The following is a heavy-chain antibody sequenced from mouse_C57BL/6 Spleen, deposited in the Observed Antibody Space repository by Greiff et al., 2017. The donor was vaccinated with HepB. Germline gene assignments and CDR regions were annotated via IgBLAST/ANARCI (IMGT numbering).Heavy chain of an antibody. J-gene: IGHJ4*01. CDR3: ARQGELRFYYAMDY. D-gene: IGHD1-1*01. CDR2: ISGGGGNT. Sequence: DVHLVESGGGLVKPGGSLKLSCAASGFTFSSYTMSWVRQTPEKRLEWVATISGGGGNTYYPESVKGRFTISRDNAKNTLYLQMSSLRSEDTALYYCARQGELRFYYAMDYWGQGTSVTVSS. V-gene: IGHV5-9*01. CDR1: GFTFSSYT.